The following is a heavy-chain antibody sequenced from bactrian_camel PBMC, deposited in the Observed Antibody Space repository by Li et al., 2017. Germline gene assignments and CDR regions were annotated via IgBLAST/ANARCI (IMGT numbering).Heavy chain of an antibody. J-gene: IGHJ4*01. D-gene: IGHD3*01. Sequence: DVQLVESGGGSVQAGGSLRLSCAVSGYHYYGVCIGWFRQVPGKEREGIALIHTTGGTTYKDSVKGRFTISRDAKNNVVWLQMNHLKAEDTAMYFCATGAPGNSRYALDLRAYSYFGQGTQVTVS. CDR2: IHTTGGT. V-gene: IGHV3S66*01. CDR3: ATGAPGNSRYALDLRAYSY. CDR1: GYHYYGVC.